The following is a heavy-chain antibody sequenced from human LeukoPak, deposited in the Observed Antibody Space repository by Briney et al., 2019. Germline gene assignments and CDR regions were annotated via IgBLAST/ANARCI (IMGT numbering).Heavy chain of an antibody. V-gene: IGHV1-46*01. D-gene: IGHD6-6*01. J-gene: IGHJ4*02. CDR1: GYTFTIYY. Sequence: ASVTVSCTASGYTFTIYYMHWVRQAPGLGLEWMGIINPSGGSTSYAQKFQGRVTMTRDMSTSTVYMELSSLRSEDTAVYYCARDDRESSSSSADYWGQGTLVTVSS. CDR3: ARDDRESSSSSADY. CDR2: INPSGGST.